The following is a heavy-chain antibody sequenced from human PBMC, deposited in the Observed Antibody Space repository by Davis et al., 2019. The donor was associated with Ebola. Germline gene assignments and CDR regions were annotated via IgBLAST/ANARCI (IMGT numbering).Heavy chain of an antibody. CDR1: GFRLSDYH. J-gene: IGHJ6*03. CDR3: ARDPPNAMPLYYMDV. V-gene: IGHV3-11*04. Sequence: GESLKISCAASGFRLSDYHMSWIRQAPGKGLEWVSYMSTTGGTIYHADSVKGRFIISRDNSKNSLYLEMNSLRVDDTALYFCARDPPNAMPLYYMDVWGRGTTVTVS. D-gene: IGHD2-2*01. CDR2: MSTTGGTI.